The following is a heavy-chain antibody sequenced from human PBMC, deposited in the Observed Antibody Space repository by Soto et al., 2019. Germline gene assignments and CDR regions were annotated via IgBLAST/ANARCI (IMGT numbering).Heavy chain of an antibody. CDR2: IWYDGSNK. J-gene: IGHJ4*02. V-gene: IGHV3-33*01. CDR3: ARILAAAGDY. CDR1: GFTFSSYG. D-gene: IGHD6-13*01. Sequence: QVQLVESGAGVVQPGRSLRLSCAASGFTFSSYGMHWVRQAPGKGLEWVAVIWYDGSNKYYADSVKGRFTISRDNSKNTLYLQMNSLRAEDTAVYYCARILAAAGDYWGQGTLVTVSS.